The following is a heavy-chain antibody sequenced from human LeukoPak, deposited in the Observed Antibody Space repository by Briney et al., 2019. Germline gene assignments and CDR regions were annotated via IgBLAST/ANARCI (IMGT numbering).Heavy chain of an antibody. D-gene: IGHD5-24*01. Sequence: PGGSLRLSCAASGFTFSSYSMNWVGQAPGKGLEWVSSISSSSSYIYYADSVKGRFTISRDNAKNSLYLQMNSLRAEDTAVYYCARDHGRDGYNGGGGWFDPWGQGTLVTVSS. CDR2: ISSSSSYI. CDR1: GFTFSSYS. V-gene: IGHV3-21*01. J-gene: IGHJ5*02. CDR3: ARDHGRDGYNGGGGWFDP.